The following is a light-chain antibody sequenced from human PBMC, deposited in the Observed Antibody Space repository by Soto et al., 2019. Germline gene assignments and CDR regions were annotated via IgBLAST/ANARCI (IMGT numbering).Light chain of an antibody. Sequence: EIVLTQSPGTLSLSPGERATLSCRASQSVSSSHLAWYQQKPGQAPRLLIYGTSSRATGIPDRFSGSGSGTDFTLTISRLEPEDFAVYYCQQYYSTPLTFGGGTKVEIK. J-gene: IGKJ4*01. V-gene: IGKV3-20*01. CDR2: GTS. CDR3: QQYYSTPLT. CDR1: QSVSSSH.